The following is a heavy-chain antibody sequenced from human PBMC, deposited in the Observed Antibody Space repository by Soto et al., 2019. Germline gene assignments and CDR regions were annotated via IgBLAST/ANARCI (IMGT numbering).Heavy chain of an antibody. Sequence: GGSLRLSCAASGFTFSDYYMSWIRQAPGKGLEWVSYISSSGSAIYYADSVKGRFTISRDNAKNSLYLQMNSLRAEDTAVYYCARSYIAGFFDYWGQGTLVTVSS. CDR3: ARSYIAGFFDY. CDR1: GFTFSDYY. J-gene: IGHJ4*02. CDR2: ISSSGSAI. D-gene: IGHD2-15*01. V-gene: IGHV3-11*01.